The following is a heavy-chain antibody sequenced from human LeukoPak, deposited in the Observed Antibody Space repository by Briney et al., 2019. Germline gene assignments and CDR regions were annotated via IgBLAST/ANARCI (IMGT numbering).Heavy chain of an antibody. Sequence: KPSETLSLTCTVSGGSISSYYWSWIRQPPGKGLEWIGYIYYSRSTNYNPSLKSRVTISVDTSKNQFSLKLSSVTAADTAVYYCASNSRGGAIVAQWGQGTLVTVSS. V-gene: IGHV4-59*08. CDR2: IYYSRST. J-gene: IGHJ4*02. D-gene: IGHD2-15*01. CDR1: GGSISSYY. CDR3: ASNSRGGAIVAQ.